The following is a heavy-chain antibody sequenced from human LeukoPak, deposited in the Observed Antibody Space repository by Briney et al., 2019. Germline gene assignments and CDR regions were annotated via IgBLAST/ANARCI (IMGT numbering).Heavy chain of an antibody. CDR1: GGSISSYY. CDR2: IYYSGST. J-gene: IGHJ4*02. D-gene: IGHD6-19*01. V-gene: IGHV4-59*01. CDR3: ARAIAVAGTQFDY. Sequence: SETLSLTCTVSGGSISSYYWSWIRQPPGKGLEWIGYIYYSGSTNYNPSLKSRVTISVDTSKNQFSLKLSSVTAADTAVYYCARAIAVAGTQFDYWGQGTLVTVSS.